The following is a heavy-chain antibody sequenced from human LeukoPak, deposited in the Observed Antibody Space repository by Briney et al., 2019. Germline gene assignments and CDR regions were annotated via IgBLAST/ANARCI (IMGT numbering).Heavy chain of an antibody. D-gene: IGHD6-19*01. J-gene: IGHJ3*02. Sequence: SETLSLTCTVSDGSISSYSWSWIRQPPGKGLEWIGYFYYSGSIKYNPSLKSRVTISVDTSKNQFSLKLSSVTAADTAVYYCARPYSSAWYGAFHIWGQGTKVTVSS. CDR1: DGSISSYS. V-gene: IGHV4-59*08. CDR2: FYYSGSI. CDR3: ARPYSSAWYGAFHI.